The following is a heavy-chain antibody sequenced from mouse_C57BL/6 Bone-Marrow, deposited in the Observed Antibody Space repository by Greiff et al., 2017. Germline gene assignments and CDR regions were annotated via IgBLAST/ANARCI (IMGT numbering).Heavy chain of an antibody. CDR2: IHPNSGST. CDR3: ARSFYEYWYFDV. CDR1: GYTFTSYW. V-gene: IGHV1-64*01. D-gene: IGHD1-1*01. Sequence: VQLQQPGAELVKPGASVKLSCTASGYTFTSYWMHWVKQRPGQGLEWIGMIHPNSGSTNYNEKFKSKATLTVDKSSSTAYMQLSSLTSEDSAVYYCARSFYEYWYFDVWGTGTTVTVSS. J-gene: IGHJ1*03.